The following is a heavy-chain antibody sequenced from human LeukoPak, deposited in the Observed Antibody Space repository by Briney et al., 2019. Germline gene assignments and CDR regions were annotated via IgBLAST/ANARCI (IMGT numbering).Heavy chain of an antibody. CDR1: GGSISSYY. CDR3: ARKYCSGGSCYCDY. J-gene: IGHJ4*02. V-gene: IGHV4-59*01. Sequence: SETLSPTCTVSGGSISSYYWSWIRQPPGKGLEWIGYIYYSGSTNYNPSLKSRVTISVDTSKNQFSLKLSSVTAADTAVYYCARKYCSGGSCYCDYWGQGTLVTVSS. D-gene: IGHD2-15*01. CDR2: IYYSGST.